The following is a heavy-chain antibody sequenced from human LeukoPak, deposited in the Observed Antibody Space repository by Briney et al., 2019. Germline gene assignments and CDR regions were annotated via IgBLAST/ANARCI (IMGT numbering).Heavy chain of an antibody. J-gene: IGHJ6*03. Sequence: GGSLRLSCAASGFTFSSYAMSWVRQAPGKGLEWVSAISGSGGSTYYADSVKGRFTISRDNSKNTLYLQMNSLRAEDTAVYYCAKGGTRAERNYYYMDVWGKGTRVTVSS. V-gene: IGHV3-23*01. CDR1: GFTFSSYA. CDR2: ISGSGGST. CDR3: AKGGTRAERNYYYMDV.